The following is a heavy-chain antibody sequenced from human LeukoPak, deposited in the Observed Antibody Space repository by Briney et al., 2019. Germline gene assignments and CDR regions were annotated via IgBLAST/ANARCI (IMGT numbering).Heavy chain of an antibody. CDR3: AREVGYSTSYYGRFDP. Sequence: GASVKVSCETSGYTFSGHYIHWVRQAPGQGLEWMGRDNVNNGDTKYAQKFQGRVTMTRDTSITTVYMELASLRSDDTAVFYCAREVGYSTSYYGRFDPWGQGTLVIVSS. CDR1: GYTFSGHY. D-gene: IGHD3-22*01. J-gene: IGHJ5*02. CDR2: DNVNNGDT. V-gene: IGHV1-2*06.